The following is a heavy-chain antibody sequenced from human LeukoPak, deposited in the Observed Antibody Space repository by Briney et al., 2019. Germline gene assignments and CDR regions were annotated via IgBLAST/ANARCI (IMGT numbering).Heavy chain of an antibody. J-gene: IGHJ4*02. D-gene: IGHD6-6*01. CDR2: ISGSSSTI. CDR3: TRGRPGHYYDY. V-gene: IGHV3-48*02. Sequence: GGSLRLSCVVSGFTFSGYSMNWVRQAPGKALEWVSYISGSSSTIFYADSMKGRFTVSRDNAKNSLYLQMDGLRDGDTAVYYCTRGRPGHYYDYWGQGTRVTVSS. CDR1: GFTFSGYS.